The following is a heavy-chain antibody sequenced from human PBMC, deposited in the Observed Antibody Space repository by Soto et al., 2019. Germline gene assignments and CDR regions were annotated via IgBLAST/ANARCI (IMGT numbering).Heavy chain of an antibody. CDR3: ARVPDR. J-gene: IGHJ5*02. D-gene: IGHD2-2*01. CDR1: GGSFSGFY. Sequence: SETLSLTCAVYGGSFSGFYWSWIRQPPGKGLEWLGEIKPSGSTNYNPSLKSRVTISVDRSKNQFSLKLSSVTAADTAVYYCARVPDRWGQGTLVTVS. CDR2: IKPSGST. V-gene: IGHV4-34*01.